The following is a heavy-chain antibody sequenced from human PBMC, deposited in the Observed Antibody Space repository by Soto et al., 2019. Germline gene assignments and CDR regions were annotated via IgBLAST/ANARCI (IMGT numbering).Heavy chain of an antibody. CDR3: ARGRLGYCSGGSCYSRDFAFDI. D-gene: IGHD2-15*01. CDR2: INHSGST. CDR1: GGSFSDYY. J-gene: IGHJ3*02. Sequence: SETLSLTCAVYGGSFSDYYWTWIRQPPGKGLEWIGEINHSGSTNYNPSLKSQVTISVDTSKNQFSLKLTSVTAADTAVYYCARGRLGYCSGGSCYSRDFAFDIWGQGTMVT. V-gene: IGHV4-34*01.